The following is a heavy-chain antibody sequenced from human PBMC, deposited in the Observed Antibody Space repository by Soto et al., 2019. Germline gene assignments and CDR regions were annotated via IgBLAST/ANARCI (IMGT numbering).Heavy chain of an antibody. CDR1: GGSISSGGYY. D-gene: IGHD6-6*01. CDR2: NYSSGIT. V-gene: IGHV4-31*03. Sequence: QVQLQESGPGLVKPSQTLSLTCTVSGGSISSGGYYWTWIRQHPGKGLEWIGYNYSSGITYYNPSLMIRVTISLDMSKSQFSLKLSSVTAADTAVYYCARGSSIAGLYYGMDVWGQGTTVTVSS. CDR3: ARGSSIAGLYYGMDV. J-gene: IGHJ6*02.